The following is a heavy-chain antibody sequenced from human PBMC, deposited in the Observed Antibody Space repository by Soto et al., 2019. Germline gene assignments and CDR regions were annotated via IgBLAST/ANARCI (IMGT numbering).Heavy chain of an antibody. CDR2: ITSSGTTV. V-gene: IGHV3-48*02. CDR1: GFTFSSYS. Sequence: EVHLVESGGGLVQPGGSLRLSCAASGFTFSSYSLNWVRQAPGKGLEWVSYITSSGTTVYYADSVRGRFTISRDNAKNSLYLQMNSLRDDDTGVYFWARGSSNWAYYFDFWGQGTVVTVSS. J-gene: IGHJ4*02. D-gene: IGHD6-13*01. CDR3: ARGSSNWAYYFDF.